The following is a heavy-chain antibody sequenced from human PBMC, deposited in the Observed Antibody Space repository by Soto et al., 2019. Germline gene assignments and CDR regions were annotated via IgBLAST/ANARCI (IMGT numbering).Heavy chain of an antibody. CDR3: ARDRVAVAGRIPFDY. Sequence: KPSETLSLTCAVSCGSISSSNWWSWVRQPPGKGLEWIGEIYHSGSTNYNPSLKSRVTISVDKSKNQFSLKLSSVTAADTAVYYCARDRVAVAGRIPFDYWGQGTLVTVSS. D-gene: IGHD6-19*01. J-gene: IGHJ4*02. V-gene: IGHV4-4*02. CDR2: IYHSGST. CDR1: CGSISSSNW.